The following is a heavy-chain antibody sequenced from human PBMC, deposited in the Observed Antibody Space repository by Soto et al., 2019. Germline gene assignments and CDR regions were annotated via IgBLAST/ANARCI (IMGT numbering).Heavy chain of an antibody. J-gene: IGHJ4*02. Sequence: ASVKVSCKASGYTFTSYDINWVRQATGQGLEWMGWMNPNSGNTGYAQKFQGRVTMTRNTSISTAYMELSSLRSEDTAVYYCATKAKRWLQQPFDYWGQGTLVTV. CDR2: MNPNSGNT. V-gene: IGHV1-8*01. CDR1: GYTFTSYD. CDR3: ATKAKRWLQQPFDY. D-gene: IGHD5-12*01.